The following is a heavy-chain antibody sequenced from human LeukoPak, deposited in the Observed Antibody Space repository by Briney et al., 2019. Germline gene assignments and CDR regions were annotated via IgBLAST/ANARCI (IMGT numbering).Heavy chain of an antibody. CDR3: AKFLGELDYYGMDV. CDR2: ISGSGGST. Sequence: TGGSLRLSCAASGFTFSSYAMSWVRQAPGKGLEWVSAISGSGGSTYYADSVEGRFTISRDNSKNTLYLQMNSLRAEDTAVYYCAKFLGELDYYGMDVWGQGTTVTVSS. V-gene: IGHV3-23*01. J-gene: IGHJ6*02. CDR1: GFTFSSYA. D-gene: IGHD3-10*01.